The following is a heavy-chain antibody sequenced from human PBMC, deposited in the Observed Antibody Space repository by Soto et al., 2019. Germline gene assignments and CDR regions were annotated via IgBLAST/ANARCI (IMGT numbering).Heavy chain of an antibody. CDR3: ARVGSGREHYSDY. Sequence: GGSLRLSCAASGFTFSSYWMSWVRQAPGKGLEWVANIKQDGSEKYYVDSVKGRFTISRDNAKNSLYLQMNSLRAEDTAVYYCARVGSGREHYSDYWGQGTLVTVSS. V-gene: IGHV3-7*05. CDR2: IKQDGSEK. J-gene: IGHJ4*02. CDR1: GFTFSSYW. D-gene: IGHD1-26*01.